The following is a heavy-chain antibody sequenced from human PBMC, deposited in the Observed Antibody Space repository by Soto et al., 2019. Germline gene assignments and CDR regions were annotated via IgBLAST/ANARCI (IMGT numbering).Heavy chain of an antibody. D-gene: IGHD2-15*01. V-gene: IGHV1-3*01. CDR1: GYTFTSYA. Sequence: GASVKVSCKASGYTFTSYAMHWVRQAPGQRLEWMGWINAGNGNTKYSQKFQGRVTITRDTSASTAYMELSSLRSEDTAVYYCARDLGYCSGGSCYSFHYWGQGTLVTVSS. CDR2: INAGNGNT. CDR3: ARDLGYCSGGSCYSFHY. J-gene: IGHJ4*02.